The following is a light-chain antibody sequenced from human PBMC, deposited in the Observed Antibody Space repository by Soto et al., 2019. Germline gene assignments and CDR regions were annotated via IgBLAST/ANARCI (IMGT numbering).Light chain of an antibody. J-gene: IGKJ3*01. V-gene: IGKV3-15*01. CDR1: QSVSSN. Sequence: EIVMTQSPATLSVSPGERATLSCRASQSVSSNVAWYQQKPGQAPTLLIYGASTRATGIPARFSGSGSGTEFTLTISSLQSEDFAVYYCQQYNNWPFAFGPGTKVVIK. CDR3: QQYNNWPFA. CDR2: GAS.